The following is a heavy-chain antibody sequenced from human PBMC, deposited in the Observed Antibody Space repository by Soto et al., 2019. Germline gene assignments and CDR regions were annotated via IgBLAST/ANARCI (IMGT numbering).Heavy chain of an antibody. V-gene: IGHV3-64D*06. J-gene: IGHJ6*02. D-gene: IGHD3-16*01. CDR2: ISDTGGST. CDR3: VRGRRGEFYYYYNGVDV. Sequence: GCLRLSRSAVGFCLTKYAMPWVRQAPGRGLEYVAGISDTGGSTSHEDSVKGRFTISRDNSKDMLFLQMNSLRAEDTAIYYCVRGRRGEFYYYYNGVDVWGQGTTVTVSS. CDR1: GFCLTKYA.